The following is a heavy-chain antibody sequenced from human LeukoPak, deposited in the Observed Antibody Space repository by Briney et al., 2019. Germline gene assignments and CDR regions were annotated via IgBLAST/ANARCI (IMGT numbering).Heavy chain of an antibody. J-gene: IGHJ4*02. CDR3: AKEDLAGFSFDY. D-gene: IGHD3/OR15-3a*01. V-gene: IGHV3-30*18. CDR2: ISYDGSNK. CDR1: GFTFTNYG. Sequence: SLRLSCAASGFTFTNYGMHGVRQAPGKGLEWVAVISYDGSNKYYADSVKARFTISRDNSTTTLYLQMNSLRAEDTAVYYCAKEDLAGFSFDYWGQGTLLTVSS.